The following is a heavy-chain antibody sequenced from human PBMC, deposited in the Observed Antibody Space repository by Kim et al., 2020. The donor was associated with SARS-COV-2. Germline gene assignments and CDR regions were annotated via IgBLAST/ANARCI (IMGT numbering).Heavy chain of an antibody. CDR3: ARVAQVRWGLVVALYFDY. CDR1: GFTFSDYY. Sequence: GGSLRLSCAASGFTFSDYYMSWIRQAPGKGLEWVSYISSSGSTIYYADSVKGRFTISRDNAKNSLYLQMNSLRAEDTAVYYCARVAQVRWGLVVALYFDYWGQGTLVTVSS. D-gene: IGHD2-2*01. J-gene: IGHJ4*02. V-gene: IGHV3-11*01. CDR2: ISSSGSTI.